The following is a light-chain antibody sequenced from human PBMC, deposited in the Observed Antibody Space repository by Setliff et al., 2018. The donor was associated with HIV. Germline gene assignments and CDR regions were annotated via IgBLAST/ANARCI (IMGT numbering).Light chain of an antibody. J-gene: IGLJ1*01. CDR2: EVR. V-gene: IGLV2-14*01. Sequence: QSALTQPGSVSGSPGQSITISCTGTSSDVGGYNYVSWYQQHPGKAPKLIIYEVRNRPSGVSNRFSGSKSGNTASLTISGLQTEDEADYYCSSYAITNTRPFGTGTKV. CDR3: SSYAITNTRP. CDR1: SSDVGGYNY.